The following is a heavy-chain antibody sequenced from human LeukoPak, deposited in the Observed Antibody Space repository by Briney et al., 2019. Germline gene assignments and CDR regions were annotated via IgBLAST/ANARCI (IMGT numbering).Heavy chain of an antibody. CDR1: ASSINTYF. CDR3: ARGTELTRTSGHYSFDY. V-gene: IGHV4-4*07. J-gene: IGHJ4*02. Sequence: SETLSLTCTVSASSINTYFWTWVRQPAGKGLEWIGRISGSGTAFYNPSLESRVTISLDTANYQLFLRMTSVSAADTAVYYCARGTELTRTSGHYSFDYWGQGTLVSVSS. CDR2: ISGSGTA. D-gene: IGHD1-7*01.